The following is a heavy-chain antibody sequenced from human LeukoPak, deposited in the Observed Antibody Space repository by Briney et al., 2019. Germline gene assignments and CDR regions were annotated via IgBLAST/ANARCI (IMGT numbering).Heavy chain of an antibody. V-gene: IGHV4-59*08. D-gene: IGHD3-22*01. CDR2: FYYGGRT. Sequence: KPSETLCLTCTVPGGSISSYDWGWIRKPPGKGLDWVGDFYYGGRTNYKPSLTSRVTISVVTCTYPFSMNLGAVCAAGTAPYFCARQVWYYDRSAFDIWGQGTMVTVSS. CDR3: ARQVWYYDRSAFDI. J-gene: IGHJ3*02. CDR1: GGSISSYD.